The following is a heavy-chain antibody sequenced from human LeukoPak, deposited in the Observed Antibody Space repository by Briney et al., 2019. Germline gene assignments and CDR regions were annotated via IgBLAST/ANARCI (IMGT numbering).Heavy chain of an antibody. D-gene: IGHD1-14*01. Sequence: GGSLRLSCAASGFTFSSYWMHWVRQVPGKGLVWVARINPGGSSITYADSVKGRFTISRDNAKNTLYLQMDSLRAEDTGVYYCARSNQADDYWGQGTQVTVCS. CDR3: ARSNQADDY. V-gene: IGHV3-74*01. J-gene: IGHJ4*02. CDR1: GFTFSSYW. CDR2: INPGGSSI.